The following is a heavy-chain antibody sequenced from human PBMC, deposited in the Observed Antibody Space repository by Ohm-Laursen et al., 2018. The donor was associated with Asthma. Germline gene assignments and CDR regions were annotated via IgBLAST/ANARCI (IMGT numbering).Heavy chain of an antibody. J-gene: IGHJ4*02. D-gene: IGHD2-2*01. CDR1: GFTFSDHG. CDR3: ARRSKICYDTSHCFFDY. CDR2: ISSDGSNK. V-gene: IGHV3-30*03. Sequence: SLRLSCAASGFTFSDHGMHWVRQAPGKGLEWVAIISSDGSNKFHAESVKGRITPSRDNSKNTLYLEMNSLRAEDTAVYYCARRSKICYDTSHCFFDYWGQGTLVTVSS.